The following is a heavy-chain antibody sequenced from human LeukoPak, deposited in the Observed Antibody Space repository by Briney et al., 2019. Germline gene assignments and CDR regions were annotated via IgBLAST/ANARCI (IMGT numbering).Heavy chain of an antibody. V-gene: IGHV4-4*09. J-gene: IGHJ6*03. CDR2: IYTSGST. CDR1: GGSISSYY. D-gene: IGHD2-2*02. Sequence: ETLSLTCTVSGGSISSYYWSWIRQPPGKGLEWIGYIYTSGSTNYNPSLKSRVTISVDTSKNQFSLKLSSVTAADTAVYYCARHFHXSSTSCYTESYYYYMDVWGKGTTVTVSS. CDR3: ARHFHXSSTSCYTESYYYYMDV.